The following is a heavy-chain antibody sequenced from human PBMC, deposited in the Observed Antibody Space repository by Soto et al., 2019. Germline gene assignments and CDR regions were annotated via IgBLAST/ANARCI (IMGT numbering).Heavy chain of an antibody. D-gene: IGHD6-6*01. V-gene: IGHV3-30-3*01. CDR2: ISYDESIK. J-gene: IGHJ4*02. CDR1: GFTLSRHA. Sequence: QVQLVESGGGVVQPGRSLRLSCAASGFTLSRHAMHWVRQAPGKGLEWVSFISYDESIKSHTGSVKGRYTISRDISKNTLYLQINSLGEDDTVVYYSSRETPLRSSSCFDYWGQGTLVTASS. CDR3: SRETPLRSSSCFDY.